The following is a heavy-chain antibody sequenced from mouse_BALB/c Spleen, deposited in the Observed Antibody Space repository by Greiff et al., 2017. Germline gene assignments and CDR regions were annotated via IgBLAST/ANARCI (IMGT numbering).Heavy chain of an antibody. Sequence: VQLKQSGPGLVKPSQSLSLTCTVTGYSITSDYAWNWIRQFPGNKLEWMGYISYSGSTSYNPSLKSRISITRDTSKNQFFLQLNSVTTEDTATYYCAREYGNLFDYWGQGTTLTVSS. CDR3: AREYGNLFDY. CDR2: ISYSGST. V-gene: IGHV3-2*02. CDR1: GYSITSDYA. J-gene: IGHJ2*01. D-gene: IGHD2-10*02.